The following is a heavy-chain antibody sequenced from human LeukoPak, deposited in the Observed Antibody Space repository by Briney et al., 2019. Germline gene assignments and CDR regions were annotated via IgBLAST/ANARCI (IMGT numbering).Heavy chain of an antibody. CDR3: AKDSGTAVAVGYSWLDP. D-gene: IGHD6-13*01. Sequence: PGRSLRLSCAASGFTFSSYGMHWVRQAPGKGLEWVTVISYDGNNKYYGDSVKGRFTISRDNSKNTLYLQMDSLSTEDTAVYYCAKDSGTAVAVGYSWLDPWGQGTLVIVSS. V-gene: IGHV3-30*18. CDR1: GFTFSSYG. J-gene: IGHJ5*02. CDR2: ISYDGNNK.